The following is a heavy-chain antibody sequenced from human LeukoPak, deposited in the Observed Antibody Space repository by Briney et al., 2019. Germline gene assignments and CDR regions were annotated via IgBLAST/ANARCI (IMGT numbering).Heavy chain of an antibody. J-gene: IGHJ4*02. V-gene: IGHV3-9*01. CDR1: GFTFDDYA. Sequence: PGGSLRLSCAASGFTFDDYAMHWVRQAPGKGLEWVSGISWNSGSIGYADSVKGRFTISRDNAKNSLYLQMNSLRAEDTALYYCAKAATISLYYFDYWGQGTLVTVSS. CDR2: ISWNSGSI. D-gene: IGHD5-12*01. CDR3: AKAATISLYYFDY.